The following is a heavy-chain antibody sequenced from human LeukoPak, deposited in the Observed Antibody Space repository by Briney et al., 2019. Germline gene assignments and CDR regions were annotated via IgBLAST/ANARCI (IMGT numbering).Heavy chain of an antibody. CDR2: ISYDGSNK. CDR3: ARDPHRFSDSSGIGDY. V-gene: IGHV3-30-3*01. CDR1: GFTFSSYA. J-gene: IGHJ4*02. D-gene: IGHD3-22*01. Sequence: GGSLRLSCAASGFTFSSYAMHWVRQAPGKGLEWVAVISYDGSNKYYADSVKGRFTISRDNSKNTLYLQMNSLRAEDTAVYYCARDPHRFSDSSGIGDYWGQGTLVTVSS.